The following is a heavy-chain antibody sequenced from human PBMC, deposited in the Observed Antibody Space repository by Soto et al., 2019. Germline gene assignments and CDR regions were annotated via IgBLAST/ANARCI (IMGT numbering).Heavy chain of an antibody. CDR3: AKDSFLFFRGGSCDLYRYGIFDI. V-gene: IGHV3-30-3*01. J-gene: IGHJ3*02. Sequence: PGGSLRLSCAASGFTFSSCAMHWVRQAPGKGLEWVALISYDGSNKYYADSVKGRFTISRDNSKNTLYLQMNSLRREDTGIYYWAKDSFLFFRGGSCDLYRYGIFDIWGKGNMVTV. CDR2: ISYDGSNK. D-gene: IGHD2-15*01. CDR1: GFTFSSCA.